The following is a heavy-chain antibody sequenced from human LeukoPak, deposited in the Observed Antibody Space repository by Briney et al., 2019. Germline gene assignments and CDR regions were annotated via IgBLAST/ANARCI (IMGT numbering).Heavy chain of an antibody. CDR3: ARAMVRGVADAFDI. V-gene: IGHV7-4-1*02. Sequence: GASVKVSCKASGYTFTSYGLNWVRQAPGQGLEWMGWINTNTGNPTYAQGFTGRFVFSLDTSVSTAYLQISSLKAEDTAVYYCARAMVRGVADAFDIWGQGTMVTVSS. J-gene: IGHJ3*02. CDR1: GYTFTSYG. CDR2: INTNTGNP. D-gene: IGHD3-10*01.